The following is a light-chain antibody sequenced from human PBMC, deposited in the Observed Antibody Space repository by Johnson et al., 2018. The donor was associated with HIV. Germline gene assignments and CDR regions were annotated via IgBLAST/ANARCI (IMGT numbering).Light chain of an antibody. CDR1: NSNIGKSS. V-gene: IGLV1-51*01. CDR2: DND. J-gene: IGLJ1*01. CDR3: GTWETSLSAGGV. Sequence: QSVLTQPPSVSAAPGQKVTISCSGSNSNIGKSSVSWYQQFPGTAPKLLIYDNDKRPSEIPDRFSGSRSGTSATLGITGLQPGDEADYYCGTWETSLSAGGVFGTGTRVTVL.